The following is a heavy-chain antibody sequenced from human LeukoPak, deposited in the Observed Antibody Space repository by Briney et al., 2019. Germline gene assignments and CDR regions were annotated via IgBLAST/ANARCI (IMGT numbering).Heavy chain of an antibody. CDR2: MYYSGIT. Sequence: PSETLSLTCTVFGGSSSSYYCSWIRQSPGKGLEWIGYMYYSGITNYNPSLKSRVTISVDTSKNQFSLKLSSVTAADTAIYYCATLSYGAFDIWGQGTMVIVSS. CDR1: GGSSSSYY. CDR3: ATLSYGAFDI. D-gene: IGHD1-26*01. J-gene: IGHJ3*02. V-gene: IGHV4-59*01.